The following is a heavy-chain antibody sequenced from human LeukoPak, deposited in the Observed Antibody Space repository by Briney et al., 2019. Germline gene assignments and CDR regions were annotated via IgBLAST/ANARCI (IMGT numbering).Heavy chain of an antibody. D-gene: IGHD6-13*01. CDR1: GYTFTGYY. CDR3: ATDSSYSSSWSGDFDY. CDR2: INPNSGGT. Sequence: ASVKVSCKASGYTFTGYYMHWVRQAPGQGLEWMGWINPNSGGTNYAQKFQGRVTMTRDTSISTAYMELSRLRSDDTAVYYCATDSSYSSSWSGDFDYWGQGTLVTVSS. J-gene: IGHJ4*02. V-gene: IGHV1-2*02.